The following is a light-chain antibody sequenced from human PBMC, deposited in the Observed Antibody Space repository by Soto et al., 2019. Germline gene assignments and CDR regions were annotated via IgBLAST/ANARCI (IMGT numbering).Light chain of an antibody. CDR2: DAS. Sequence: EIVLTQSPATLSLSPGERATLSCRASQSVSSYLAWYQQKPGQAPRLLIYDASNRATGIPARFSGSGSGTDFTLTISSLEPEDFAVYCCQQRSNRPPLTFGGGTKGDIK. CDR3: QQRSNRPPLT. CDR1: QSVSSY. V-gene: IGKV3-11*01. J-gene: IGKJ4*01.